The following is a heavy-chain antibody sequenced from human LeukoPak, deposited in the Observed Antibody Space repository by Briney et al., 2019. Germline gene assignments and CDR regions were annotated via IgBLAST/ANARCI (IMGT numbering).Heavy chain of an antibody. J-gene: IGHJ3*02. CDR3: ARVGSLAAAGTRSDAFDI. CDR1: GFTVSSNY. CDR2: IYSGGST. Sequence: GGSLRLSCAASGFTVSSNYMSWVRQAPGKGLEWVSVIYSGGSTYYADSVKGRFTISRDNSKNTLYLQMNSLRAEDTAVYYCARVGSLAAAGTRSDAFDIWGQGTMVTVSS. D-gene: IGHD6-13*01. V-gene: IGHV3-53*01.